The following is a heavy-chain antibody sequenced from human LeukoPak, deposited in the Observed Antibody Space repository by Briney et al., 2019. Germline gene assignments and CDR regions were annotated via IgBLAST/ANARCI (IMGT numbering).Heavy chain of an antibody. CDR2: IKQDGSEQ. D-gene: IGHD3-3*01. CDR1: GFTLRVYW. CDR3: VNDRRGGKNFWSSYFLFDF. J-gene: IGHJ4*02. Sequence: GGSLRLSCAASGFTLRVYWMRWVRQAPGKGLEWVANIKQDGSEQNSVDSVKGRFTISRDNAKKSRFLQMNSLRAWATAVQYCVNDRRGGKNFWSSYFLFDFWGQGTQVTVSS. V-gene: IGHV3-7*01.